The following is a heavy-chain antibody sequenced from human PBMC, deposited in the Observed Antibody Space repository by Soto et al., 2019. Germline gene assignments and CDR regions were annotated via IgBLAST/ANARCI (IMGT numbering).Heavy chain of an antibody. CDR1: GFTFSSYS. V-gene: IGHV3-21*01. CDR2: ISSSSSYI. Sequence: GGSLRLSCAASGFTFSSYSMNCVRQAPGKGLEWVSSISSSSSYIYYADSVKGRFTISRDNAKNSLYLQMNSLRAEDTAVYYSARADDVFGVVPQNDYWGQGTLVTVSS. D-gene: IGHD3-3*01. CDR3: ARADDVFGVVPQNDY. J-gene: IGHJ4*02.